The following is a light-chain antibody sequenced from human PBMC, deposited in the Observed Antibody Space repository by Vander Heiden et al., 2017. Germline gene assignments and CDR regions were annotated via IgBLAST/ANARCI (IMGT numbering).Light chain of an antibody. CDR3: SSYTSSSSYV. CDR2: DVR. Sequence: QSALPQPASLSASPGQSITISCTGTSSAVGSYNYGSWIQKHQGKAPKLMIYDVRNRPSGVANRFSGSKSGNTASLTISGLQAEDEADYYCSSYTSSSSYVFGTGTKVTVL. CDR1: SSAVGSYNY. J-gene: IGLJ1*01. V-gene: IGLV2-14*03.